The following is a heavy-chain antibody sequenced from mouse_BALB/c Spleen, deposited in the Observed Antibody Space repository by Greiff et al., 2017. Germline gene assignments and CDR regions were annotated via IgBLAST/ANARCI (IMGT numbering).Heavy chain of an antibody. CDR3: ARYRTGTDAMDY. J-gene: IGHJ4*01. CDR2: ISYSGST. Sequence: EVQLVESGPSLVKPSQTLSLTCSVTGDSITSGYWNWIRKFPGNKLEYMGYISYSGSTYYNPSLKSRISITRDTSKNQYYLQLNSVTTEDTATYYCARYRTGTDAMDYWGQGTSVTVSS. CDR1: GDSITSGY. V-gene: IGHV3-8*02. D-gene: IGHD4-1*01.